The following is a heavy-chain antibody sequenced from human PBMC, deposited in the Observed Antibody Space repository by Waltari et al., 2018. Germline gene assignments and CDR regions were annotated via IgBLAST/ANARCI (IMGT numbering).Heavy chain of an antibody. CDR3: VRLEDCTGPGGNCYSADSFAMDV. D-gene: IGHD2-15*01. CDR1: GVPFSGYY. J-gene: IGHJ6*02. V-gene: IGHV4-34*02. CDR2: INHNGNI. Sequence: QVQLQQWGAGQLQPSETLSLTCAVYGVPFSGYYWGWLRQPPGRGLEWMGEINHNGNINRNPSLRSRLTMLIDTSKSQFALKLNSVTAADTGVYYCVRLEDCTGPGGNCYSADSFAMDVWGQGTTVTVSS.